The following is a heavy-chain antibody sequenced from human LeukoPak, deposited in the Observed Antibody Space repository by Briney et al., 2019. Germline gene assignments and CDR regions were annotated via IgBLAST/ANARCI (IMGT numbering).Heavy chain of an antibody. Sequence: ASVKVSCKASGYTFTNYGISWVRQAPGQGLEWMGWISAYNGNTNYAQKLQGRVTMTTDTSTTTAYMELRSLISDDTAVYYCARDYRPYSSGSGYYWGQGTLLTVSS. CDR3: ARDYRPYSSGSGYY. CDR2: ISAYNGNT. V-gene: IGHV1-18*01. CDR1: GYTFTNYG. J-gene: IGHJ4*02. D-gene: IGHD6-19*01.